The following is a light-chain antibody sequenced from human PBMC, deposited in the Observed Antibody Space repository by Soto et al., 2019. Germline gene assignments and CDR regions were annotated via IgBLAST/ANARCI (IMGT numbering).Light chain of an antibody. Sequence: EIVMTQSPATLSASPGERATLSCRASQSVSSNLAWYQQKPGQAPRLLIYGASTLATGIPARFSGSGSGTESTLTISSRQSEHFAVDYCQQYHHWPPYTFGQGTKLEIK. J-gene: IGKJ2*01. V-gene: IGKV3-15*01. CDR3: QQYHHWPPYT. CDR1: QSVSSN. CDR2: GAS.